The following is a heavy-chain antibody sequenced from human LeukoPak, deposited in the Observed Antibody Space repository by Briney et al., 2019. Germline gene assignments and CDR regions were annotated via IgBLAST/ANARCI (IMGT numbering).Heavy chain of an antibody. D-gene: IGHD3-16*01. CDR3: AREAPILGREAFDI. J-gene: IGHJ3*02. V-gene: IGHV4-61*01. CDR2: IYYSGST. CDR1: GGSFSSGSYY. Sequence: PSETLSLTCTVSGGSFSSGSYYWSWIRQPPGKGLEWIGYIYYSGSTNYNPSLKSRVTISVDTSKNQFSLKLSSVTAADTAVYYCAREAPILGREAFDIWGQGTMVTVSS.